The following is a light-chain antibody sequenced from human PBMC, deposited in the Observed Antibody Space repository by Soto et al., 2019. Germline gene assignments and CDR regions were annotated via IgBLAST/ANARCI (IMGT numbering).Light chain of an antibody. CDR3: QQRNSYPRT. CDR2: AAS. CDR1: QGINIF. V-gene: IGKV1-9*01. J-gene: IGKJ2*01. Sequence: DIQMTQSPSSLSASVRDRVTITCRASQGINIFLAWFQQKPGKAPNLLISAASTLQSGVPSRFSGSGSETEFTLTITSLQPEDSATYYCQQRNSYPRTFGQGTKVDIK.